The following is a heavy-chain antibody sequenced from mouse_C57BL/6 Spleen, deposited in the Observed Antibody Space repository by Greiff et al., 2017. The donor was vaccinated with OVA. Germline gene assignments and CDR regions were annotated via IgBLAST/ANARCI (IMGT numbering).Heavy chain of an antibody. CDR3: ARDRYYGSSYFDY. D-gene: IGHD1-1*01. J-gene: IGHJ2*01. V-gene: IGHV5-16*01. CDR1: GFTFSDYY. CDR2: INYDGSST. Sequence: EVMLVESEGGLVQPGSSMKLSCTASGFTFSDYYMAWVRQVPEKGLEWVANINYDGSSTYYLDSLKSRFIISSDNAKNILYLQMSRLKSEDTATYYCARDRYYGSSYFDYWGQGTTLTVSS.